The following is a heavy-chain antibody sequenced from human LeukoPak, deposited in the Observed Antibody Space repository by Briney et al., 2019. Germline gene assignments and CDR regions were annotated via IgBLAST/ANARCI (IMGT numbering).Heavy chain of an antibody. J-gene: IGHJ6*04. CDR2: IYTGGST. CDR3: ARDKTSGYDFWSGPDV. CDR1: GGSISSGSYY. V-gene: IGHV4-61*02. Sequence: PSQTLSLTCTVSGGSISSGSYYWSWIRQPAGKGLEWIGRIYTGGSTNYNPSLKSRVTISVDTSKNQFSLKLSSVTAADTAVYYCARDKTSGYDFWSGPDVWGKGTTVTVSS. D-gene: IGHD3-3*01.